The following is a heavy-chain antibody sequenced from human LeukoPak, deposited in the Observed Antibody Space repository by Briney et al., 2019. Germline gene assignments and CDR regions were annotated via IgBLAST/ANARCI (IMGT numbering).Heavy chain of an antibody. D-gene: IGHD4-17*01. Sequence: SGGSLRLSCAASGFTFSSYSMNRVRQAPGKGLEWVSSISSSSSYIYYADSVKGRFTISRDNAKNSLYLQMNSLRAEDTAVYYCAREPTPPYYFDYWGQGTLVTVSS. CDR3: AREPTPPYYFDY. V-gene: IGHV3-21*01. CDR2: ISSSSSYI. CDR1: GFTFSSYS. J-gene: IGHJ4*02.